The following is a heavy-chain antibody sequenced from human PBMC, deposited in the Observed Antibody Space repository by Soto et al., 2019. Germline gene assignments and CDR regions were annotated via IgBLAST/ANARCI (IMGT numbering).Heavy chain of an antibody. CDR2: IRGKTNSYAT. CDR3: TSAAVASY. D-gene: IGHD6-19*01. CDR1: GFTFSDSA. Sequence: EVQLVESGGGLVQPGGSLKVSCAASGFTFSDSAMHWVRQASGKGLEWVGRIRGKTNSYATTYAASLKGSFTISRDDSKSTTYLQMNSLKAEDTAVYYCTSAAVASYWGQGSLVTVSS. J-gene: IGHJ4*02. V-gene: IGHV3-73*02.